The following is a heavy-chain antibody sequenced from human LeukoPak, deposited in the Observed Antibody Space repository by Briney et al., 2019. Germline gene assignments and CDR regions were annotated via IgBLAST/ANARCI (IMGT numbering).Heavy chain of an antibody. D-gene: IGHD5-24*01. CDR3: AKDFRDGYNHPSWAMAY. CDR1: GFTFSSYG. J-gene: IGHJ4*02. Sequence: PGGSLRLSCAASGFTFSSYGMHWARQAPGKGLEWVTVISYDESQKYYADSVKGRFTISRDNSKNTLYLQMNSLRAEDTAVYYCAKDFRDGYNHPSWAMAYWGQGREVTGSS. CDR2: ISYDESQK. V-gene: IGHV3-30*18.